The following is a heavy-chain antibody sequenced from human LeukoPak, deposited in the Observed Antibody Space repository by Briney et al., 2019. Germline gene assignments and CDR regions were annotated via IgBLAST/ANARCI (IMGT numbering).Heavy chain of an antibody. CDR2: ISAYNGNT. V-gene: IGHV1-18*01. J-gene: IGHJ6*02. D-gene: IGHD6-13*01. Sequence: ASVKVSCKASGYTFTSYGIRWVRQAPGQGLEWMGWISAYNGNTNYAQKLQGRVTMTTDTSTSTAYMELRSLRSDDTAVYYCARDVAAAGTSGLNYYYYYGMDVWGQGTTVTVSS. CDR3: ARDVAAAGTSGLNYYYYYGMDV. CDR1: GYTFTSYG.